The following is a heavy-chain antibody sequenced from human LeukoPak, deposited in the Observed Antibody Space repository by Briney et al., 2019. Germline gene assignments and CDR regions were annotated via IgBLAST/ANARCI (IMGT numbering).Heavy chain of an antibody. CDR2: INPNSGGT. D-gene: IGHD1-14*01. CDR3: ARVANRGYYYMDV. CDR1: GYTFTCYY. Sequence: ASVKVSCKASGYTFTCYYMHWVRQAPGQGLEWMAWINPNSGGTNYAQKFQGRVTMTRDTSISTAYMELSRLRSDDTAVYYCARVANRGYYYMDVWGKGTTVTVSS. J-gene: IGHJ6*03. V-gene: IGHV1-2*02.